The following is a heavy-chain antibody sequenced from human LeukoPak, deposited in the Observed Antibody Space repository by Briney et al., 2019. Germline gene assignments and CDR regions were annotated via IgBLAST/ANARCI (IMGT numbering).Heavy chain of an antibody. Sequence: GGSLRLSCAASGFSFSAYWMTWVRQAPGTGLEWVANINPAGSETYYVDPVKGRFSISGDNAKNLVYLQMNSLRAEDTAVYHCARFGYVAAVDVWGQGTPVTVSS. D-gene: IGHD2-15*01. J-gene: IGHJ4*02. CDR2: INPAGSET. V-gene: IGHV3-7*01. CDR1: GFSFSAYW. CDR3: ARFGYVAAVDV.